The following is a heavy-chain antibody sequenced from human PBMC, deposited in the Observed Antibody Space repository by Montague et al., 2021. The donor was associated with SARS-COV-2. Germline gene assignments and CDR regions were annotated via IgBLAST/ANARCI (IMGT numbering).Heavy chain of an antibody. CDR3: ARVSAVFTLKILGYYYYGMDV. CDR2: INHSGST. J-gene: IGHJ6*02. Sequence: SETLSLTCAVYGGSFSGHYWSWIRQPPGKGLEWIGEINHSGSTNYNPSLKSRVTISVDTSKNQFSLKLSSVTAADTAVYYYARVSAVFTLKILGYYYYGMDVWGQGTTVTVSS. CDR1: GGSFSGHY. V-gene: IGHV4-34*01. D-gene: IGHD2-8*02.